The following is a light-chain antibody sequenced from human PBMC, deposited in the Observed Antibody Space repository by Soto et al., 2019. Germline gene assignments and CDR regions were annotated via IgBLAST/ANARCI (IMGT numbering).Light chain of an antibody. J-gene: IGKJ5*01. CDR1: QSFRGL. CDR2: DAY. V-gene: IGKV3-11*01. CDR3: QRRHMWPIT. Sequence: EVVLTQSPVTLSLSSGERATLSCRASQSFRGLLAWYQQKPGQAPRLLIYDAYNRATGIPPKFSGSGAGTDFTLTISSLGPEDSAVYYCQRRHMWPITFGQGTRLEIK.